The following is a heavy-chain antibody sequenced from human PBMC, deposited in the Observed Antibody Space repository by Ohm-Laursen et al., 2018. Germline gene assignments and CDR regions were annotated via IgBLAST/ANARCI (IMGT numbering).Heavy chain of an antibody. D-gene: IGHD6-13*01. Sequence: SLRLSCTASGFTFSSYAMSWVRQAPGKGLEWVSAISGSASRTYYSDSVKGRFTISRDNSKNTLYLQMNSLRAEDTALYYCAKRRMVAASGPFDFWGQGTLVTVSS. V-gene: IGHV3-23*01. CDR3: AKRRMVAASGPFDF. J-gene: IGHJ4*02. CDR2: ISGSASRT. CDR1: GFTFSSYA.